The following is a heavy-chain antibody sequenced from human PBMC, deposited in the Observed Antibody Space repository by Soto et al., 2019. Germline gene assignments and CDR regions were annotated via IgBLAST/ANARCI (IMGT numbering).Heavy chain of an antibody. V-gene: IGHV3-23*01. CDR3: AKGGYCSSTSCYENWFAP. CDR2: ISGSGGST. Sequence: PGGSLRLSCAASGFTFSSSAMSWVRQAPGKGLEWVSAISGSGGSTYYADSVKGRFTISRDNSKNTLYLQMNSLRAEDTAVYYCAKGGYCSSTSCYENWFAPWGQGTLVTVSS. D-gene: IGHD2-2*01. CDR1: GFTFSSSA. J-gene: IGHJ5*02.